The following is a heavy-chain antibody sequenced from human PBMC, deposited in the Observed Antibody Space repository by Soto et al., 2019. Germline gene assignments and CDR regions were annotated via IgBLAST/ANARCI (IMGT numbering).Heavy chain of an antibody. V-gene: IGHV3-21*01. Sequence: GGSLRLSCAASGFTFSSYSMNWVRQAPGKGLEWVSSISSSSSYIYYADSVKGRFTISRDNAKNSLYLQMNSLRAEDTAVYYCASPVACGGDCFFGMDVWGQGTTVTVS. CDR1: GFTFSSYS. CDR3: ASPVACGGDCFFGMDV. CDR2: ISSSSSYI. J-gene: IGHJ6*02. D-gene: IGHD2-21*02.